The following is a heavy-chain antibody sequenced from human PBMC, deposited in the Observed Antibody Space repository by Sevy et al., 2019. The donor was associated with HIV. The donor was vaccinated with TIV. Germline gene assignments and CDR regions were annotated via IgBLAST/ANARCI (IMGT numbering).Heavy chain of an antibody. J-gene: IGHJ3*02. CDR1: GGSNYY. CDR2: IYYSGST. CDR3: VRRADSMKGRGAFDI. V-gene: IGHV4-39*01. D-gene: IGHD3-22*01. Sequence: SETLSLTCTVSGGSNYYWGWIRQPPGKGLEWIGSIYYSGSTHYNPSLKSRVTIFVATSKNQFSLKLSSVTAADTAVYYCVRRADSMKGRGAFDIWGQGTMVTVSS.